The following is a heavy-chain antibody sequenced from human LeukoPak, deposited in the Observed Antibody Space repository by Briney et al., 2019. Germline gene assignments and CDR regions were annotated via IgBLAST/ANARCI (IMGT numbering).Heavy chain of an antibody. CDR2: ITGSGGDT. V-gene: IGHV3-23*01. CDR3: AKGDGYISGWYLFIEY. J-gene: IGHJ4*02. Sequence: GGSLRLSCAASGFTFSSFAMSWVRQAPGKGLEWVSAITGSGGDTYYADSVKGRFTISRDNSKNTLYLQMNSLRAEDTAVYYCAKGDGYISGWYLFIEYWGQGTLVTVSA. CDR1: GFTFSSFA. D-gene: IGHD6-19*01.